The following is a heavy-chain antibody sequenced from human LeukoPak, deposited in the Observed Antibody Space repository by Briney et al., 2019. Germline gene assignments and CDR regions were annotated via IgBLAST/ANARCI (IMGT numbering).Heavy chain of an antibody. Sequence: KPSETLSLTCTVSGGSISGYSWRWIRQPPGKGLEWIGYLDYSGSTNYNPSLKSRVTMSVDTSNNQFSLKLTSVTAADTAVYYCARHLRSGYDGAYYHYGMDVWGQGTTVTVSS. V-gene: IGHV4-59*08. CDR2: LDYSGST. CDR1: GGSISGYS. CDR3: ARHLRSGYDGAYYHYGMDV. D-gene: IGHD5-12*01. J-gene: IGHJ6*02.